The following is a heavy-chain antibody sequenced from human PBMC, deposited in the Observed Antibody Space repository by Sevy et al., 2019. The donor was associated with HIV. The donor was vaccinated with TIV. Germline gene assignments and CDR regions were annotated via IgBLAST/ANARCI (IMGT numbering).Heavy chain of an antibody. CDR1: GYTFISYA. V-gene: IGHV1-3*01. CDR2: INAGNGNT. CDR3: ARVWYYYDSSGYYYDY. Sequence: ASVKVSCKASGYTFISYALHWVRQAPGQRLEWMGWINAGNGNTKYSQKFQGRVTITRDTSASTAYMELSSLRSEYTAVYYCARVWYYYDSSGYYYDYWGQGTLVTVSS. J-gene: IGHJ4*02. D-gene: IGHD3-22*01.